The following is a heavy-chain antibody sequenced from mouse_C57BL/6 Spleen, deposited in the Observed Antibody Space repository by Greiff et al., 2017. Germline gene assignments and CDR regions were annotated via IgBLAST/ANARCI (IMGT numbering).Heavy chain of an antibody. CDR2: INPNNGGT. CDR3: ARDYYGIGCFDY. Sequence: EVQLQQSGPELVKPGASVKMSCKASGYTFTDYNMHWVKQSHGKSLEWIGYINPNNGGTSYNQKFKGKATFTVNKSSSTAYMDLRSLTSEYSAVYYCARDYYGIGCFDYWGQGTTLTVSS. J-gene: IGHJ2*01. D-gene: IGHD1-1*01. CDR1: GYTFTDYN. V-gene: IGHV1-22*01.